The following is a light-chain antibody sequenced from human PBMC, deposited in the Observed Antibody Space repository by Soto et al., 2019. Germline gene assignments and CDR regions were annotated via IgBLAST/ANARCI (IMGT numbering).Light chain of an antibody. V-gene: IGLV2-14*01. CDR2: EVS. J-gene: IGLJ3*02. CDR3: SSYTSSSTWV. CDR1: SSDVGGYNY. Sequence: QSALTQPASVSGSPGQSITISCTGTSSDVGGYNYVSWYQHYPGKAPKLMIYEVSNRPSGVSSRFSGSKSGNTASLTISGLQAEDEADYYCSSYTSSSTWVFGGGTQLTVL.